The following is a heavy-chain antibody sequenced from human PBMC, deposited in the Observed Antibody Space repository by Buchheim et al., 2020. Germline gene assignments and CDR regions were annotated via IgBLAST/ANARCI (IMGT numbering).Heavy chain of an antibody. CDR1: GFTFSSYG. CDR2: ISYDGSNK. CDR3: AKESHRSSGYYDYFGY. D-gene: IGHD3-22*01. Sequence: QVQLVESGGGVVQPGRSLRLSCAASGFTFSSYGMHWVRQAPGKGLEWVAVISYDGSNKYYADSVKGRFTISRDNSKNTLYLQMNSLRAEDTAVYYCAKESHRSSGYYDYFGYWGQGTL. V-gene: IGHV3-30*18. J-gene: IGHJ4*02.